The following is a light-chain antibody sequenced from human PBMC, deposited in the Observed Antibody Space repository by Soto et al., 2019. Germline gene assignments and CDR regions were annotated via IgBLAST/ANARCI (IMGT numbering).Light chain of an antibody. CDR3: QQYGTSPAT. CDR2: GAS. CDR1: QGVSSNS. V-gene: IGKV3-20*01. Sequence: ETVLTQSPGTLSLSPGEGATLSCRASQGVSSNSLAWYQQKPGQAPRLLIYGASTRSTGVPDRFSGSGSGTDFTLTISRLEPEDFAVYYCQQYGTSPATFGQGTKVDIK. J-gene: IGKJ1*01.